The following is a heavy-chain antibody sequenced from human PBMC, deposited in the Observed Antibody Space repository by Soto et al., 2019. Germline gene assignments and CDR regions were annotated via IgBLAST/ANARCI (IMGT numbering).Heavy chain of an antibody. D-gene: IGHD5-12*01. V-gene: IGHV1-18*01. CDR3: ARHHGPTTSENGFDP. CDR1: GYTFFTYD. J-gene: IGHJ5*02. CDR2: ISTYSGDT. Sequence: QVHLVQSGVEVKTPGASVKVSCQASGYTFFTYDISWVRQAPGQGLEWMGWISTYSGDTKYAQKFQGIVTLTADTSTTTAYLELRSLSSDDTAVYYCARHHGPTTSENGFDPWGQGTLVTVSS.